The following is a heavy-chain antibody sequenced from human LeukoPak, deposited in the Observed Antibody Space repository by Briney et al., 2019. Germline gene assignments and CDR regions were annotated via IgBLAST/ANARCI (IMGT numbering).Heavy chain of an antibody. CDR3: AREMEEDIVVVVAGRDAFDI. D-gene: IGHD2-15*01. V-gene: IGHV4-34*01. Sequence: PSETLSLTCAVYGGSFSGYYWSWIRQPPGKGLEWIGEINHSGSTNYNPSLKSRVTISVDTSKNQFSLKLSSVTAADTAVYYCAREMEEDIVVVVAGRDAFDIWGQGTMVTVSS. J-gene: IGHJ3*02. CDR2: INHSGST. CDR1: GGSFSGYY.